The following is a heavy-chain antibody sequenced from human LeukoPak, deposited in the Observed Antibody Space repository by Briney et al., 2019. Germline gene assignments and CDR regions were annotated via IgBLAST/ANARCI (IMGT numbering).Heavy chain of an antibody. Sequence: GGSLRLSXAASGFTLSSYNMHWVRQAPGKGLEWVANIKQDGSEKYYVDSVKGRFTISRDNAKNSLYLQMNSLRAEDTAVYYCARFHLQPFRAAIRYSFDYWGQRTLVTVSS. V-gene: IGHV3-7*01. CDR3: ARFHLQPFRAAIRYSFDY. D-gene: IGHD2-2*02. CDR1: GFTLSSYN. J-gene: IGHJ4*02. CDR2: IKQDGSEK.